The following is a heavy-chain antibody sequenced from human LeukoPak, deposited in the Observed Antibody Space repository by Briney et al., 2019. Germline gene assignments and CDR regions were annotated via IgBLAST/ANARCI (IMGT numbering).Heavy chain of an antibody. Sequence: PSETLSLTCTVSGGSINSRSYYWGWIRQSPGKGLGWIGSIYYSGSTYYNPSLKSRVTISVDTSKNQFSLKLSSVTAADTAIYYCARQDCSSSSCRNWLDTWGQGILLNVSS. D-gene: IGHD2-2*01. CDR3: ARQDCSSSSCRNWLDT. CDR2: IYYSGST. J-gene: IGHJ5*02. CDR1: GGSINSRSYY. V-gene: IGHV4-39*01.